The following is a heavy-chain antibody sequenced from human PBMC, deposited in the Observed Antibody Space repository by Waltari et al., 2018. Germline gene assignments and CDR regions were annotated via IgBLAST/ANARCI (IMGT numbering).Heavy chain of an antibody. J-gene: IGHJ4*02. CDR2: ISPIFGTA. V-gene: IGHV1-69*01. D-gene: IGHD1-26*01. CDR1: GATFSSYA. CDR3: ARSSPGVWELLPEY. Sequence: QVQLVQSGAAVKKHGSSVKVSCKASGATFSSYAISWVRQAPGQGLEWLGGISPIFGTANYAQKFQGRVTITADESTSTAYMELSSLRSEDTAVYYCARSSPGVWELLPEYWGQGTLVTVSS.